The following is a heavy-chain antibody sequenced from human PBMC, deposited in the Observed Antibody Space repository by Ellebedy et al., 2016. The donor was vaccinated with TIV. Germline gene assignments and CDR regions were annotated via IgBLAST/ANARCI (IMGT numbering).Heavy chain of an antibody. Sequence: AASVKVSCKASGGTFSSFVISWVRQAPGQGLEWMGGIIPISGTANYAQKFQGRVTITADEPTSTVYMDLSSLRSEDTAVYYCASRRTFYYGSGNLYGMDVWGQGTTVTVSS. CDR1: GGTFSSFV. V-gene: IGHV1-69*13. J-gene: IGHJ6*02. D-gene: IGHD3-10*01. CDR2: IIPISGTA. CDR3: ASRRTFYYGSGNLYGMDV.